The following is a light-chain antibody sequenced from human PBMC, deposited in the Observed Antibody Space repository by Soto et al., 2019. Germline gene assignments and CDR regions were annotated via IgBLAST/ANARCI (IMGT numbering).Light chain of an antibody. Sequence: DIQMTQSPSSLSASVGDRVTITCQASQDISNYLNWYQQKPGKAPKLLIYDASSLQSGVPSRFSGGGSGTDLTLTISSLQPEDFATYYGQQSYSALLLTFGGGTKVEIK. V-gene: IGKV1-39*01. J-gene: IGKJ4*01. CDR3: QQSYSALLLT. CDR2: DAS. CDR1: QDISNY.